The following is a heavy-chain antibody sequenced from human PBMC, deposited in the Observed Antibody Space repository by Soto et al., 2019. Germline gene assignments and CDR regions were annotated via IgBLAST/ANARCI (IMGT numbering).Heavy chain of an antibody. CDR2: IWYDGSNK. CDR1: GFTFSSYG. J-gene: IGHJ3*02. V-gene: IGHV3-33*01. Sequence: QVQLVESGGGVVQPGRSLRLSCAASGFTFSSYGMHWVRQAPGKGLEWVAVIWYDGSNKYYADSVKGRFTISRDNSKNTLYLEMHSRRAEDTAVYYCARDDLAYCGGDCYFDAFDIWGQGKMVTVSS. D-gene: IGHD2-21*02. CDR3: ARDDLAYCGGDCYFDAFDI.